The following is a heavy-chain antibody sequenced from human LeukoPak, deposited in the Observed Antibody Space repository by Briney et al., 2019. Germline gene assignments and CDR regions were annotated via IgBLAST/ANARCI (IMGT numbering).Heavy chain of an antibody. Sequence: ASVKVSCKASGGTFSSYAISWVRQAPGQGLEWMGGIIPIFGTANYAQKFQSRVTMTRDTSTSTVYMELSSLRSEDTAVYYCARDHGSAYYRAPRHWGQGTLVTVSS. V-gene: IGHV1-69*05. D-gene: IGHD3-10*01. CDR1: GGTFSSYA. CDR2: IIPIFGTA. J-gene: IGHJ4*02. CDR3: ARDHGSAYYRAPRH.